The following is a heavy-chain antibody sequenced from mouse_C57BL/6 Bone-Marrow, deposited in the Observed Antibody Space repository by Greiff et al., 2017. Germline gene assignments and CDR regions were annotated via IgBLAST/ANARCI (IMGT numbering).Heavy chain of an antibody. CDR1: GYTFTSYW. J-gene: IGHJ3*01. D-gene: IGHD6-1*01. CDR3: ARGAPAWFAY. CDR2: IDPNSGGT. Sequence: KESCKASGYTFTSYWMHWVKQRPGRGLEWNGRIDPNSGGTKYNEKFKSQATLTVDKPSSTAYMQLSSLTSEDSAVYYCARGAPAWFAYWGQGTLVTVSA. V-gene: IGHV1-72*01.